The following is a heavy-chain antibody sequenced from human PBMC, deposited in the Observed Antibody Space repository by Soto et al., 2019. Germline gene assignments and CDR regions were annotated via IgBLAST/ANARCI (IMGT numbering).Heavy chain of an antibody. V-gene: IGHV3-64D*06. CDR1: GFTFSSYA. Sequence: GGSLRLSCSASGFTFSSYAIHWVRQAPGKGLEYVSAISSNGGGTYYADSVKGRFTISRDNSKNTLYLQMSSLRAEDTAVYYCVKDTGSYGEYYFDYWGQGTLVTVSS. CDR3: VKDTGSYGEYYFDY. CDR2: ISSNGGGT. D-gene: IGHD1-26*01. J-gene: IGHJ4*02.